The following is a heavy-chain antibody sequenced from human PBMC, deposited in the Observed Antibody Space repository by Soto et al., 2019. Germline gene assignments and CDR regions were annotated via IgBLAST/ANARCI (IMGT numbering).Heavy chain of an antibody. D-gene: IGHD1-1*01. V-gene: IGHV3-15*01. CDR2: IKSKTDGGTT. CDR1: GFTFSNAW. J-gene: IGHJ4*02. Sequence: GGSLRLSCAASGFTFSNAWMSWVRQAPGKGLEWVGRIKSKTDGGTTDYAAPVKGRFTSSRDDSKNTLYLQMNSLKTEDTAVYYCTTASRIKSNWLWGQGTLVTVSS. CDR3: TTASRIKSNWL.